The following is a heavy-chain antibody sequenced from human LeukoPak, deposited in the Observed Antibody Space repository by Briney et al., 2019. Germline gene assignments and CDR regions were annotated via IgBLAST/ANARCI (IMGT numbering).Heavy chain of an antibody. J-gene: IGHJ4*02. CDR2: IRAYNDNT. Sequence: ASVKVSCKASGYTFTLYGITWVRQAPGQGLECVGCIRAYNDNTNYAQKLQDRVTMSTDASTSTVYMELRSLGSDDTGVYYCARNYRGSESPSIYWGQGTLVTVSS. V-gene: IGHV1-18*01. CDR3: ARNYRGSESPSIY. D-gene: IGHD3-10*01. CDR1: GYTFTLYG.